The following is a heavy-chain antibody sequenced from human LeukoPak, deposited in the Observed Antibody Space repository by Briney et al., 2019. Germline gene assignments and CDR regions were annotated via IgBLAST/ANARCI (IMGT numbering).Heavy chain of an antibody. CDR3: FREGGD. CDR2: ISGTSSTI. CDR1: GFTFSSYS. V-gene: IGHV3-48*01. D-gene: IGHD3-10*01. Sequence: PGGSLRLSCAASGFTFSSYSMNWVRQAPGKGLEWVSYISGTSSTIYYADSVKGRFTISRDNAKNSLYLQMNSLRAEDTAIYYCFREGGDWGQGTLVTVSS. J-gene: IGHJ4*02.